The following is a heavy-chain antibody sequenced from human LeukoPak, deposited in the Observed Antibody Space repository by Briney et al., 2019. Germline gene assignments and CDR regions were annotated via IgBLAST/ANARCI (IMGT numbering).Heavy chain of an antibody. CDR3: AREVAYYFDY. J-gene: IGHJ4*02. CDR2: LYSGGNT. Sequence: PGGSLRLSCAVSGFTVSSNYMSWVRQAPGKGLEWVSVLYSGGNTYYADSVKGRFTISRDNSKNTLYLQMNSLRAEDTAVYYCAREVAYYFDYWGQGTLVTVSS. CDR1: GFTVSSNY. V-gene: IGHV3-53*01.